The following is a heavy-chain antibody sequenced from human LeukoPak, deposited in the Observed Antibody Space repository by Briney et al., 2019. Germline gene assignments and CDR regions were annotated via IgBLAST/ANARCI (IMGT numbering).Heavy chain of an antibody. Sequence: PGGSLRLSCAASGFSVSGNYMSWIRQPPGKGLEWIGYIYYSGSTNYNPSLKSRVTISVDTSKNQFSLKLSSVTAAGTAVYYCARAPYDSGGYYDYYFDYWGQGTLVTVSS. CDR1: GFSVSGNY. D-gene: IGHD3-22*01. CDR3: ARAPYDSGGYYDYYFDY. V-gene: IGHV4-59*08. CDR2: IYYSGST. J-gene: IGHJ4*02.